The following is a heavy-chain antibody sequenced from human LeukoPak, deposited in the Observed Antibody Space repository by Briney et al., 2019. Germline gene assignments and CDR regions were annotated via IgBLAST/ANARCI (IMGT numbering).Heavy chain of an antibody. D-gene: IGHD3-22*01. CDR3: ARDRYYYDSSGYVWFDP. CDR2: IYHSGST. J-gene: IGHJ5*02. Sequence: SGTLSLTCAVSGGSISSSNWWSWVRQPPGKGLEWIGEIYHSGSTNYNPSLKSRVTMSVDTSKNQFSLKLSSVTAADTAVYYCARDRYYYDSSGYVWFDPWGQGTLVTVSS. V-gene: IGHV4-4*02. CDR1: GGSISSSNW.